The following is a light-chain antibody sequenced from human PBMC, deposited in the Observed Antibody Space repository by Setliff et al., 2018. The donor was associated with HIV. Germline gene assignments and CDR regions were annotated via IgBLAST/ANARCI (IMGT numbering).Light chain of an antibody. J-gene: IGLJ1*01. CDR3: CSYAGSHTFV. V-gene: IGLV2-23*02. Sequence: QSALTQPASVSGSLGQSITISCTGTSSNVGMYKLVSWYQHHPGKAPKLLIYDVTRRPSGVTHRFSGSKSGNTASLTISGLQAEDEADYYCCSYAGSHTFVFGTGTKVTVL. CDR1: SSNVGMYKL. CDR2: DVT.